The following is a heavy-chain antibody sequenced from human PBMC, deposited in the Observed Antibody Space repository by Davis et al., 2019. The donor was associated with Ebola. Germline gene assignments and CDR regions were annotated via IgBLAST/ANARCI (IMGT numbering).Heavy chain of an antibody. CDR3: ARDYYDFWSGYYYY. CDR2: INAGNGNT. D-gene: IGHD3-3*01. Sequence: ASVKVSCKASGYTFTSYAMHWVRQAPGQRLEWMGWINAGNGNTKYSQKFQGRVTITRDTSASTSYMELSSLRSEDTAVYYCARDYYDFWSGYYYYWGQGTLVTVSS. CDR1: GYTFTSYA. V-gene: IGHV1-3*01. J-gene: IGHJ4*02.